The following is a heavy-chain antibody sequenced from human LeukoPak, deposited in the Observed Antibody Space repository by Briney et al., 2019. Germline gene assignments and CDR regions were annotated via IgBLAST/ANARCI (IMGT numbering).Heavy chain of an antibody. J-gene: IGHJ4*02. V-gene: IGHV1-18*01. CDR1: GGTFSSYA. Sequence: ASVKVSCKASGGTFSSYAISWVRQAPGQGLEWMGWISAYNGNTNYAQKLQGRVTMTTDTSTSTAYMELRSLRSDDTAVYYCARIDGSGYFDYWGQGTLVTVSS. CDR2: ISAYNGNT. D-gene: IGHD3-22*01. CDR3: ARIDGSGYFDY.